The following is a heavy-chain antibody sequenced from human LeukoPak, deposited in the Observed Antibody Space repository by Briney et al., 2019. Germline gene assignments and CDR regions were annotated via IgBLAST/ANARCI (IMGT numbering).Heavy chain of an antibody. D-gene: IGHD2-8*01. CDR1: GSSLSSDYY. CDR3: ANADTEDFFDS. Sequence: SETLSLTCAVSGSSLSSDYYWGWVRQPPGKGLEWVGSIYHDETTSYNPSLKSRVTISLVTSKKQFSLMLPSVTAADAAIYQCANADTEDFFDSWGQGVLVTVSS. CDR2: IYHDETT. V-gene: IGHV4-38-2*01. J-gene: IGHJ4*02.